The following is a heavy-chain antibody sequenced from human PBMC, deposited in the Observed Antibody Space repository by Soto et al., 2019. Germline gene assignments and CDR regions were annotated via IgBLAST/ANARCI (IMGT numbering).Heavy chain of an antibody. Sequence: EAQLVESGGGLVQPGGSLRLSCAASGFTFSSYWMHWVRQAPGKGLVWVSRINSDGSSTSYADSVKGRFTISRDNAKNTLYLQMNSLRAEDTAVYYCARDLEEQWQVGWFDPWGQGTLVTVSS. CDR1: GFTFSSYW. CDR3: ARDLEEQWQVGWFDP. V-gene: IGHV3-74*01. J-gene: IGHJ5*02. D-gene: IGHD6-19*01. CDR2: INSDGSST.